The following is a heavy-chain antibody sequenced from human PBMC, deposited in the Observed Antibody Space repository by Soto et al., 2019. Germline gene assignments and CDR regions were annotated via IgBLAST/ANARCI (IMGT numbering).Heavy chain of an antibody. CDR3: VKDEGIEAMDV. CDR1: GFTFSRNT. D-gene: IGHD3-3*02. J-gene: IGHJ6*02. CDR2: ITSSGSYV. Sequence: LRLSCVTSGFTFSRNTMNWVRQAPGKGLEWVASITSSGSYVYYADSVKGRFSASRDNAKNSLSLQMDSLRPDDTAIYFCVKDEGIEAMDVWGQGTTVTVS. V-gene: IGHV3-21*01.